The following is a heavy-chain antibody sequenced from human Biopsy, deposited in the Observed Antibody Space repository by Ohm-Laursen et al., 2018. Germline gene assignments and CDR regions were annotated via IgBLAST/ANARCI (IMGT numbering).Heavy chain of an antibody. D-gene: IGHD6-6*01. CDR2: ISETSSHI. V-gene: IGHV3-21*01. CDR1: GFSVSSYD. J-gene: IGHJ6*02. Sequence: GSLRLSCSASGFSVSSYDMNWVRQAPGKGLEWISYISETSSHIYDADSVRGRFTVARDIAKNSLYLQLNSLGVEATAVYYCARDSSRRAREGGMDVWGQGTTVTVSS. CDR3: ARDSSRRAREGGMDV.